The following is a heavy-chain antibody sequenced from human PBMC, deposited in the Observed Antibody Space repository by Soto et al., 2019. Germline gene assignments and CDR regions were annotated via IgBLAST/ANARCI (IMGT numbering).Heavy chain of an antibody. CDR2: ISAHNGIT. Sequence: QVHLVQSGAEVKKPGASVKVSCKASGYTFTSYGITWVRQAPGQGLEWMGWISAHNGITGNAQKLQARVIVTRDTSTSTAYMDLRSLIDDVTPGYFCARGRYIDYWGHGALVTVSS. CDR1: GYTFTSYG. V-gene: IGHV1-18*01. D-gene: IGHD1-20*01. CDR3: ARGRYIDY. J-gene: IGHJ4*01.